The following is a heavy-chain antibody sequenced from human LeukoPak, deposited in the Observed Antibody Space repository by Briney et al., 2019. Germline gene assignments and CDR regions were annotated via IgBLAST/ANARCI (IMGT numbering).Heavy chain of an antibody. J-gene: IGHJ4*02. CDR1: GGTFSSYA. CDR3: ARDLTRQFDY. V-gene: IGHV1-69*04. D-gene: IGHD7-27*01. Sequence: SVKVSCKASGGTFSSYAISWVRQAPGQGLEWMGRIIPILGIANYAQKFQGRVTITTDKSTSTAYMELSSLRSEDTAVYYCARDLTRQFDYWGQGTLVTVSS. CDR2: IIPILGIA.